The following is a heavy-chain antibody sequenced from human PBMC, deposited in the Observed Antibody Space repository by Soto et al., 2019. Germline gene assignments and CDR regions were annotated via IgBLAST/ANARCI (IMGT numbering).Heavy chain of an antibody. V-gene: IGHV5-51*01. J-gene: IGHJ6*02. CDR2: TYPAGTDV. D-gene: IGHD2-21*01. CDR1: GYSFENFW. Sequence: GESLKISCKTSGYSFENFWIGWVLQIPWKGLEWMGITYPAGTDVRYSPSFQGQVTISADKSITTAYLPWISLKASDTAIYYCARHDSLHFGMDSWGQGTMVTVS. CDR3: ARHDSLHFGMDS.